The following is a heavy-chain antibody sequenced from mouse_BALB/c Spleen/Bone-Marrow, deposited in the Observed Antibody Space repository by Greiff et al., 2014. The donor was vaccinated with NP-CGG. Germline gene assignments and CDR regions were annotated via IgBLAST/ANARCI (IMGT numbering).Heavy chain of an antibody. CDR3: AREGYYYDYAFDY. CDR2: ISYDGSN. Sequence: VQLQQSGPGLVKPSQSLSLTCSVTGYSITSGYYWNWIRQFPGNKLEWMGYISYDGSNNYNPSLKNRISITRDTSKNQFFLKLNSVTTEDTATYYCAREGYYYDYAFDYWGQGSTLTVSS. D-gene: IGHD1-2*01. V-gene: IGHV3-6*02. J-gene: IGHJ2*01. CDR1: GYSITSGYY.